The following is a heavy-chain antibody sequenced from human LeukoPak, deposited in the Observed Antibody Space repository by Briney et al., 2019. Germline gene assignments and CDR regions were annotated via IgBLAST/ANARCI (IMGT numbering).Heavy chain of an antibody. Sequence: ASVKVSCKTSGYTFTGNYIHWVRQAPGQGLEWMGWIDPNSGGTNYAQKFQGRVTMTRDTSISTAYMELSRLTSADTAVYRCATPSSSSWYGLDPWGQGTLVTVSS. CDR2: IDPNSGGT. CDR1: GYTFTGNY. J-gene: IGHJ5*02. CDR3: ATPSSSSWYGLDP. D-gene: IGHD6-13*01. V-gene: IGHV1-2*02.